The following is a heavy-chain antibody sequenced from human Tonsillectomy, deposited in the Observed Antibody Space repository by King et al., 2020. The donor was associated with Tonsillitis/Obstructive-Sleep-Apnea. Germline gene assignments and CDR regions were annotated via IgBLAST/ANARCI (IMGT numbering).Heavy chain of an antibody. J-gene: IGHJ3*02. D-gene: IGHD3-3*01. Sequence: QVQLQQWGAGLWKPSETLSLTCGVSGGSFSGYYWSWIRQPPGKGLEWIGEINHSGSTNYNPSLKSRVTISVDTSKNQFSLKMSSVTAADTAVYYCASRFLFSPWSGRGEYAYDMWGQGTMVTVSS. CDR2: INHSGST. CDR3: ASRFLFSPWSGRGEYAYDM. CDR1: GGSFSGYY. V-gene: IGHV4-34*01.